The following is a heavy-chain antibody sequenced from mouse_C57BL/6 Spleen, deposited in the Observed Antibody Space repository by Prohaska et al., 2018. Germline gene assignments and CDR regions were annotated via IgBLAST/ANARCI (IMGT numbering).Heavy chain of an antibody. CDR1: GYTFTSYW. CDR3: ARSLLGPFDY. J-gene: IGHJ2*01. D-gene: IGHD2-10*01. CDR2: IYPSDSET. Sequence: QVQLQQPGAELVRPGSSVKLSCKASGYTFTSYWMDWVKQRPGQGLEWIGNIYPSDSETHYNQKFKDKDTLTVDKSSSTAYMQLSSLTSEDSAVYYCARSLLGPFDYWGQGTTLTVSS. V-gene: IGHV1-61*01.